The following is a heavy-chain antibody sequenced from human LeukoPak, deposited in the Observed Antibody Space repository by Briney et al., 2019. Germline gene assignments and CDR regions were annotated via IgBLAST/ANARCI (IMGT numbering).Heavy chain of an antibody. Sequence: SETLSLTCTVSGDSISGNYWTWIRQPPGKGLEWIGYIYYSGSTNYNASLKSRVTISVDTSKNQFSLKLSSVTAADTAVYYCARLGDGDNLRYFDYCGQGTLVTVSS. CDR3: ARLGDGDNLRYFDY. D-gene: IGHD5-24*01. V-gene: IGHV4-59*08. CDR1: GDSISGNY. J-gene: IGHJ4*02. CDR2: IYYSGST.